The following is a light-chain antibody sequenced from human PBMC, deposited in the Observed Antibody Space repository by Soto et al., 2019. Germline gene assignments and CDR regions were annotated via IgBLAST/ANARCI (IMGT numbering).Light chain of an antibody. CDR2: GAS. CDR3: LQYINRPALT. CDR1: QSVSSN. J-gene: IGKJ4*01. V-gene: IGKV3-15*01. Sequence: EIVMTQSPATLSVSPGERATLSCRASQSVSSNLAWFQQKPGQAPRLLIFGASTRATGLPARFSGSGSGTEFTLTISSLQSEDFAVYYCLQYINRPALTFGGGTKVEIK.